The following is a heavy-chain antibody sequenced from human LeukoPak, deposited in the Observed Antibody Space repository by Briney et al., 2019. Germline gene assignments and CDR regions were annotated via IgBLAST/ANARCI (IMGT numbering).Heavy chain of an antibody. Sequence: PGGSLRLSCAASGFTFSSYWMTWVRQAPGKGLEWVASINEDGTEKHYVDSVKGRFTVSRDNAKKSLYLQMSSLRAEDTAIYYCARGSKIPPYWGQGILVTVSS. CDR3: ARGSKIPPY. CDR2: INEDGTEK. J-gene: IGHJ4*02. CDR1: GFTFSSYW. D-gene: IGHD2-21*01. V-gene: IGHV3-7*01.